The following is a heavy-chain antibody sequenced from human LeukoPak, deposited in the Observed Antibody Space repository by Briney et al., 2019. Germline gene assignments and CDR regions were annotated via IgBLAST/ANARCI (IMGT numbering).Heavy chain of an antibody. J-gene: IGHJ4*02. V-gene: IGHV1-18*01. D-gene: IGHD3-22*01. CDR3: ARDPYYYDSSGYDY. CDR2: ISAYNGNT. CDR1: GYTFTSYG. Sequence: ASVKVSCKASGYTFTSYGISWVRQAPGQGHEWMGWISAYNGNTNYAQKLQGRVTMTTDTSTSTAYMELRSLRSDDTAVYYCARDPYYYDSSGYDYWGQGTLVTVSS.